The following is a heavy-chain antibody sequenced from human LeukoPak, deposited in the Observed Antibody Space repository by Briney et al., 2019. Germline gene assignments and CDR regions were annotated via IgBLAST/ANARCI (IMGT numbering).Heavy chain of an antibody. CDR3: ARELPAAAGTDY. Sequence: SETLSLTCAVYGGSFSGYYWSWIRQPPGKGLEWIGEINHSGSTNYNPSLKSRVTISVDTSKNRFSLKLSSVTAADTAVYYCARELPAAAGTDYWGQGTLVTVSS. CDR2: INHSGST. CDR1: GGSFSGYY. J-gene: IGHJ4*02. D-gene: IGHD6-13*01. V-gene: IGHV4-34*01.